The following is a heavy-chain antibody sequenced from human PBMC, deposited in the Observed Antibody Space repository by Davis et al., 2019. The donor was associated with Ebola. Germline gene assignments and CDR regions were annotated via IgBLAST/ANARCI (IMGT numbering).Heavy chain of an antibody. J-gene: IGHJ4*02. Sequence: GESLKLSCAASGFSFSRYCMHWVRQAPGKGLVWVSRMKSDGSTISYADSVKGRFTISRDNAKKPLFLQMNSLRVEDTGVYYCARVGDNYSDLDYWGQGTLVTVSS. CDR1: GFSFSRYC. V-gene: IGHV3-74*01. CDR3: ARVGDNYSDLDY. CDR2: MKSDGSTI. D-gene: IGHD5-24*01.